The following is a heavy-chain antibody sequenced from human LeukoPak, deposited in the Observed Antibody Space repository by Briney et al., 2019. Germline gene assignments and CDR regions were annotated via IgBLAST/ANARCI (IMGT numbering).Heavy chain of an antibody. CDR3: ARDGLMTGANWFDP. CDR2: IYYSGST. J-gene: IGHJ5*02. Sequence: SETLSLTCTVSGGSISSGGYYWSWIRQHPRKGLEWTGYIYYSGSTYYNPSLKSRVTISVDTSKNQFSLKLSSVTAADTAVYYCARDGLMTGANWFDPWGQGTLVTVSS. V-gene: IGHV4-31*03. CDR1: GGSISSGGYY.